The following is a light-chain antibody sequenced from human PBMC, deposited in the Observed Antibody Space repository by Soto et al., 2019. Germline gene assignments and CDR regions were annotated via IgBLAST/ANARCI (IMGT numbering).Light chain of an antibody. V-gene: IGLV1-47*01. J-gene: IGLJ3*02. CDR1: SSNIGSNY. Sequence: QSVLTQPPSASGTPGQRVIISCSGSSSNIGSNYVYWYQQLPGTAPKLLIYRNNQRPSGVPDRFSGSKSGTSASLAISGLRSEDEADYYCAAWDDSLSGGWVFGEGTKLTVL. CDR3: AAWDDSLSGGWV. CDR2: RNN.